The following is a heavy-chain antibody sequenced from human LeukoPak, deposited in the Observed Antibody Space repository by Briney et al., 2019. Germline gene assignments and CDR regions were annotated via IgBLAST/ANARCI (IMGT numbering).Heavy chain of an antibody. Sequence: GGSLRLSCAASGFTFDDYAMHWVRQAPGKGLEWVSGISWNSGSIGYADSVKGRFTISRDNAKNSLYLQMNSLRAEDTALYYCAKDTAPSLDSSGYFDYWGQGALVTVSS. CDR2: ISWNSGSI. CDR1: GFTFDDYA. J-gene: IGHJ4*02. V-gene: IGHV3-9*01. CDR3: AKDTAPSLDSSGYFDY. D-gene: IGHD6-19*01.